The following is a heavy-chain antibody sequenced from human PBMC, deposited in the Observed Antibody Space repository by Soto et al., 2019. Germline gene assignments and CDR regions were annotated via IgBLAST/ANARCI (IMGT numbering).Heavy chain of an antibody. V-gene: IGHV3-23*01. CDR3: AKGRGGSGSLTPRVDF. CDR1: GFTFNNYA. J-gene: IGHJ4*02. Sequence: EVQLLESGGGLVQPGGSLRLSCAASGFTFNNYAMTWVRQAPGKGLELVSAISGGGDTTSYADSVKRRFTVSRDGSKNTLYLQMSSLRAEDTALYYCAKGRGGSGSLTPRVDFWGQGTLVTVSS. CDR2: ISGGGDTT. D-gene: IGHD3-10*01.